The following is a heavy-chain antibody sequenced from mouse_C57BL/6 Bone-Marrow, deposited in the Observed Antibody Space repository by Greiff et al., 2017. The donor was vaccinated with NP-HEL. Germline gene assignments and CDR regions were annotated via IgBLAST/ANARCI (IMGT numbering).Heavy chain of an antibody. D-gene: IGHD1-1*01. CDR3: ARNPHYGSSPYYFDY. J-gene: IGHJ2*01. CDR2: IWPGGGT. V-gene: IGHV2-9-1*01. Sequence: QVQLKESGPGLVAPSQSLSITCTVSGFSLTSYAISWVRQPPGKGLEWLGVIWPGGGTNYNSAHNSRLSIRKDNSKSKVFLKMNSLQTDDTARYYCARNPHYGSSPYYFDYWGQGTTLTVSS. CDR1: GFSLTSYA.